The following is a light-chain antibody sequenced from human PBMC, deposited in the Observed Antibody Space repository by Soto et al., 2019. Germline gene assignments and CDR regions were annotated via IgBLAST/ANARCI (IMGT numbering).Light chain of an antibody. CDR1: QSVSID. Sequence: EIVLTQSPGTLSLSPGERATLSCRASQSVSIDLAWYQQTPGQAPRLLIYGASTRATGVPPTVSGSASGTEFTLTISSLQSEDFTVYYCQQYNKWPLTFGQGTKVDIK. V-gene: IGKV3-15*01. CDR3: QQYNKWPLT. J-gene: IGKJ1*01. CDR2: GAS.